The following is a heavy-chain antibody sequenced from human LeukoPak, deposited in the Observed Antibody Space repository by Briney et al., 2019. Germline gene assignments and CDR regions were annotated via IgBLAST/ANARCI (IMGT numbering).Heavy chain of an antibody. CDR1: GYTFTGYY. D-gene: IGHD3-22*01. J-gene: IGHJ5*02. Sequence: GASVKVSCKASGYTFTGYYMHWVRQAPGQGFEWMGWINPNSGGTNYAQKFQGRVTMTRDTSISTAYMELSRLRSDDTAVYYCARDQLSDYYDSSGYQQYNWFDPWGQGTLVTVSS. V-gene: IGHV1-2*02. CDR3: ARDQLSDYYDSSGYQQYNWFDP. CDR2: INPNSGGT.